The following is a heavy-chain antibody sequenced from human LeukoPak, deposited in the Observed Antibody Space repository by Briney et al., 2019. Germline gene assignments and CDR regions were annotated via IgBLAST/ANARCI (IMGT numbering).Heavy chain of an antibody. CDR2: IYYSGST. Sequence: SETLSLTCTVSGGSISSSSYYWGWIRQPPGKGLEWIGSIYYSGSTYYNPSLKSRVTISVDTSKNQFSLKLSSMTAADTAMYYCARHSYDFWSGYPNWFDPWGQGTLVTVSS. D-gene: IGHD3-3*01. V-gene: IGHV4-39*01. J-gene: IGHJ5*02. CDR1: GGSISSSSYY. CDR3: ARHSYDFWSGYPNWFDP.